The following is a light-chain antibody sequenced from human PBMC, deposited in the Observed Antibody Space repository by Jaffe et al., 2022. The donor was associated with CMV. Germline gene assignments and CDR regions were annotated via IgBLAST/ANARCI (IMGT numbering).Light chain of an antibody. V-gene: IGLV2-18*02. J-gene: IGLJ1*01. CDR3: SSYTTSDTYV. Sequence: QSALTQPPSVSGSPGQSVTISCTGTSSDVGSYNRVSWYQQPPGTAPKLMIYEVSNRPSGVPDRFSGSKSGNTASLTISGLQAEDEADYYCSSYTTSDTYVFGTGTSVTVL. CDR1: SSDVGSYNR. CDR2: EVS.